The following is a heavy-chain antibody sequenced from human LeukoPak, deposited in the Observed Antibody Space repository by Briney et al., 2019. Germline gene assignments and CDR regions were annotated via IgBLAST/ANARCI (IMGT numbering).Heavy chain of an antibody. V-gene: IGHV3-30*04. CDR3: AKLGRGFGDLDY. J-gene: IGHJ4*02. CDR2: ISYDGSNK. D-gene: IGHD3-10*01. Sequence: WGSLRLSCAASGFTFSSYAMHWVRQAPGKGLEWVAVISYDGSNKYYADSVKGRFTISRDNSKNTLYLQMNSLRAEDTAVYYCAKLGRGFGDLDYWGQGTLVTVSS. CDR1: GFTFSSYA.